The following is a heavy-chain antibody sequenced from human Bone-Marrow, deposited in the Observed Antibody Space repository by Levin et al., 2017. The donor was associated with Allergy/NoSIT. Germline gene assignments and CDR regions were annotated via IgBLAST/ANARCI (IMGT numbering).Heavy chain of an antibody. CDR1: GFTFRTYS. V-gene: IGHV3-7*01. CDR3: ARKDSYRGSSYFDY. CDR2: IKEDGSEK. D-gene: IGHD6-6*01. J-gene: IGHJ4*02. Sequence: LSLPCAASGFTFRTYSMSWVRQAPGKGLEWVANIKEDGSEKWYVDSVKGRFTLSRDNSKNSLYLEMNSLTVEDTALYYCARKDSYRGSSYFDYWGQGTLVSVSS.